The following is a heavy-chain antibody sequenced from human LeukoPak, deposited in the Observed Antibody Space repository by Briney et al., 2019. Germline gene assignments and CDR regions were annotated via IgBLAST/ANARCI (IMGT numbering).Heavy chain of an antibody. Sequence: SVKVSCKASGGTFSSYAISWVRQAPGQGLEWMGGIIPIFGTANYAQKFQGRVTITADESTSTAYMELSSLRSEDTAVYYCARLGSYYDSSGYPHEWGQGNLVTVSS. CDR2: IIPIFGTA. J-gene: IGHJ4*02. V-gene: IGHV1-69*13. D-gene: IGHD3-22*01. CDR3: ARLGSYYDSSGYPHE. CDR1: GGTFSSYA.